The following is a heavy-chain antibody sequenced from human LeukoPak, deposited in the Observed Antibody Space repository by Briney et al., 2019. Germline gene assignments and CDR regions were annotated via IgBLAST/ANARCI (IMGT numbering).Heavy chain of an antibody. CDR1: GFTFSSYA. Sequence: GRSLRLSCAASGFTFSSYAMHWVRQAPGKGLEWVAVISYDGSNKSYADSVKGRFTISRDNSKNTLYLQMNSLRAEDTAVYCCARGVEAILTYGTIDYWGQGTLVTVSS. CDR3: ARGVEAILTYGTIDY. D-gene: IGHD3-3*01. V-gene: IGHV3-30*04. J-gene: IGHJ4*02. CDR2: ISYDGSNK.